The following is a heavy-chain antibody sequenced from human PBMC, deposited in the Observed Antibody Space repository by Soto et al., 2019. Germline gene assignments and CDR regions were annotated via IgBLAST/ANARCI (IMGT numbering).Heavy chain of an antibody. D-gene: IGHD2-2*01. CDR2: ISYDGSNK. Sequence: QVQLVESGGGVVQPGRSLRLSCAASGFTFSRYGMDWVRQAPGKGLEWVAFISYDGSNKYYGDSVKGRFTISRNNSKNTLDLQMNSLTTEDTAVYYCAKDSSRTKCYSYWGQGTLVTVSS. CDR1: GFTFSRYG. J-gene: IGHJ4*02. V-gene: IGHV3-30*18. CDR3: AKDSSRTKCYSY.